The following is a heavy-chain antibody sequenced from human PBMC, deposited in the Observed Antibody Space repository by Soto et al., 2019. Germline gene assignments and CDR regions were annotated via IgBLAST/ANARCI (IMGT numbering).Heavy chain of an antibody. CDR2: ISYDGSNK. CDR1: GLTFSSYG. CDR3: AKDRTRDDY. D-gene: IGHD4-17*01. Sequence: QVQLVESGGGVVQPGRSLRLSCAASGLTFSSYGMHWVRQAPGKGLEWVAVISYDGSNKYYADSVKGRFTISRDNSKNTLYLQMNSLRAEDTAVYYCAKDRTRDDYWGQGTLVTVSS. J-gene: IGHJ4*02. V-gene: IGHV3-30*18.